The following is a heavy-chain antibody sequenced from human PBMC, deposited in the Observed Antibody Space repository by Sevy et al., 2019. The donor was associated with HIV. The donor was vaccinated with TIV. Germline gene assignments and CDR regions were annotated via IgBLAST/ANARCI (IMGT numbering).Heavy chain of an antibody. V-gene: IGHV3-21*01. CDR3: ARVRPYDTRDFDY. CDR2: ISSSGSYI. J-gene: IGHJ4*02. Sequence: GGSLRLSCVASGFTFRSYTMKWVRQAPGKGLECVSSISSSGSYIYYADSVKGRFTISRDDAKNSLYLQMNTLRAEDAALYYCARVRPYDTRDFDYWGQGTVVTVSS. CDR1: GFTFRSYT. D-gene: IGHD3-22*01.